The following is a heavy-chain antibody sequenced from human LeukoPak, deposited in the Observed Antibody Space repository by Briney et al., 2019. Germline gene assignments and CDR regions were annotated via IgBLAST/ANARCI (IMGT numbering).Heavy chain of an antibody. Sequence: GASVKVSCKASGYNFPSYGINWVRQAPGQGLEWMGWIRPHTGETNSAQRFQDRVTMTTDTSTSTAYMELRSLRSDDTAVYYCARAVRGYSYAYLPYWGQGTLVTVSS. CDR3: ARAVRGYSYAYLPY. D-gene: IGHD5-18*01. CDR1: GYNFPSYG. J-gene: IGHJ4*02. CDR2: IRPHTGET. V-gene: IGHV1-18*01.